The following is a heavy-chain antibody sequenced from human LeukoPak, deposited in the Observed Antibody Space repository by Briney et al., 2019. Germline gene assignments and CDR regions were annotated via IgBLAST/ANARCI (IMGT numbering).Heavy chain of an antibody. CDR3: ASGMIEFDY. V-gene: IGHV3-7*01. D-gene: IGHD1-14*01. J-gene: IGHJ4*02. CDR2: IKEDGGEM. Sequence: GGSLRLSCAASGFTFSSYSMNWVRQAPGKGLEWVANIKEDGGEMYYVDSVKGRFIISRDNAKNSVYLQMNILRVEDTAVYYCASGMIEFDYWGQGTLVTVSS. CDR1: GFTFSSYS.